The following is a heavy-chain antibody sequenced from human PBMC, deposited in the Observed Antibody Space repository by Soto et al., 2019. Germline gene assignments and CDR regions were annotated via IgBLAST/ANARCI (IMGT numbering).Heavy chain of an antibody. V-gene: IGHV1-18*01. D-gene: IGHD2-2*01. Sequence: QVQLVQSGAEVKKPGASVKVSCEGSGDTFTTYGISWVRQAPGQGLEWMGWISGYNGNTNYAQKFQGRVTMTTDTSTNTADMDVRSLTYDDPAVYYCARDYCSSFSCYGVDYWGQGTLVTVSS. CDR2: ISGYNGNT. J-gene: IGHJ4*02. CDR3: ARDYCSSFSCYGVDY. CDR1: GDTFTTYG.